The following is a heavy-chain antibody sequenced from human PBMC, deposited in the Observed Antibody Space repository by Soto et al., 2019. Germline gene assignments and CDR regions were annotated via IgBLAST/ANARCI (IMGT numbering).Heavy chain of an antibody. CDR2: IYYSGST. V-gene: IGHV4-31*03. J-gene: IGHJ4*02. Sequence: QVQLQESGPGLVKPSQTLSLTCTVSGGSISSGGYYWSWIRQHPGQGLEWIGYIYYSGSTYYNPSLKSRVTISVDTSKNQSSLKLSSVTAADTAVYYCARSGYSYGPNPLLYWGQVTLVTVSS. CDR3: ARSGYSYGPNPLLY. CDR1: GGSISSGGYY. D-gene: IGHD5-18*01.